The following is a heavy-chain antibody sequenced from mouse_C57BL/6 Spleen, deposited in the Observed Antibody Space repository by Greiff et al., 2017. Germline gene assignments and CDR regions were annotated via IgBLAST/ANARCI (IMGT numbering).Heavy chain of an antibody. CDR1: GYAFSSYW. CDR2: FYPGDGDT. Sequence: VQLQQSGAELVKPGASVKISCKASGYAFSSYWMNWVKQRPGKGLEWIGQFYPGDGDTNYNGKFKGKATLTADKSSSTAYMQLSSLTSEDTAVYFCARLPHYYGSSYWYFDVWGTGTTVTVSS. CDR3: ARLPHYYGSSYWYFDV. D-gene: IGHD1-1*01. V-gene: IGHV1-80*01. J-gene: IGHJ1*03.